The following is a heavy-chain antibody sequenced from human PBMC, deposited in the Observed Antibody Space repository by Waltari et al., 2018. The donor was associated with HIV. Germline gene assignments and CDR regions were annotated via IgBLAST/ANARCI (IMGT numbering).Heavy chain of an antibody. CDR3: ARVRMGDYYYSYGMDV. CDR2: INPKTGGT. CDR1: GYTFTGYY. D-gene: IGHD3-16*01. V-gene: IGHV1-2*02. J-gene: IGHJ6*02. Sequence: QVQLVQSGAEVKKPGASVKVSCKASGYTFTGYYMYWVRQAPGQGLEWMGWINPKTGGTQYAQEVQGRVTMTRDTSISTAYMDLSRLRSDDTAVYYCARVRMGDYYYSYGMDVWGQGTTVTVSS.